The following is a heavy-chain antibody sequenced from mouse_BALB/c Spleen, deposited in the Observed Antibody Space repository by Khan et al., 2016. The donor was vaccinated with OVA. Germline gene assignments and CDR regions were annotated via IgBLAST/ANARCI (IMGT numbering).Heavy chain of an antibody. J-gene: IGHJ4*01. D-gene: IGHD1-1*01. CDR3: ARKNYYGYAMDY. Sequence: EVQLQESGPGLVKPSQSLSLTCTVTGYSITSGYAWNWLRQFPGNKLEWMGYIRYSGSTSYNPSLRSRISITRDTSKNPFFLQLNSVTTEDTATYFCARKNYYGYAMDYWGQGTSVTVSS. V-gene: IGHV3-2*02. CDR2: IRYSGST. CDR1: GYSITSGYA.